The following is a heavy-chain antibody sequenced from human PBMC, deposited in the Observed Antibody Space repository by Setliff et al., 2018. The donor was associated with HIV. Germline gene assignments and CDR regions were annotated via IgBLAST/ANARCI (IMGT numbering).Heavy chain of an antibody. CDR1: GGSFSGYY. D-gene: IGHD3-22*01. CDR2: INHSGST. Sequence: SETLSLTCAVYGGSFSGYYWSWIRQTPGKGLEWIGEINHSGSTNYNPSLKSRVTVSVDTSKNQFSLKLSSVTAADTAVYYCARGRPSNYYYDSSGWGWGLGYFDYWGQGTLVTVSS. J-gene: IGHJ4*02. V-gene: IGHV4-34*01. CDR3: ARGRPSNYYYDSSGWGWGLGYFDY.